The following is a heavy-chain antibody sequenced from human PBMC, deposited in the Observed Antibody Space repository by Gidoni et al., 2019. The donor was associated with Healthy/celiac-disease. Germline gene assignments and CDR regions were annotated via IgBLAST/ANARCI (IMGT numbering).Heavy chain of an antibody. V-gene: IGHV3-23*01. CDR1: GFTFSSYA. CDR2: ISGGGGST. CDR3: AKCHEGGYDYDYFDY. D-gene: IGHD5-12*01. J-gene: IGHJ4*02. Sequence: EVQLLESGGDVVQPGGSLRLSCADSGFTFSSYARSWVRQAPGKGLECVSAISGGGGSTYYADSVKGRFTISRDNSKNTLYLQMNSLRAEDTAVYYCAKCHEGGYDYDYFDYWGQGTLVTVSS.